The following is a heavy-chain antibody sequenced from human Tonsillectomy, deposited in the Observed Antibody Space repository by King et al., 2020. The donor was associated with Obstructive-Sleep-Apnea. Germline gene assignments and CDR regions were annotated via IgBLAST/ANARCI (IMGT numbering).Heavy chain of an antibody. CDR1: GFSFSSYW. CDR2: IKQDGSEK. Sequence: VKLVESGGGLVQPGGSLRLSCEASGFSFSSYWMNWVRQAPGKGLEWVANIKQDGSEKYFVDSVKGRFTISRDNAKNSLFLQMNSLRAEDTAIYYCARDRGLMVHYYYGMDVWGQGTTVTVSS. V-gene: IGHV3-7*03. J-gene: IGHJ6*02. D-gene: IGHD3-10*01. CDR3: ARDRGLMVHYYYGMDV.